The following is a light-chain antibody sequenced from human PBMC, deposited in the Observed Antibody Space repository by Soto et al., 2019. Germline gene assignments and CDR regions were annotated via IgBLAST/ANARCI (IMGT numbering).Light chain of an antibody. CDR1: QSVSRNY. CDR3: QKYNNWPQT. CDR2: GAS. J-gene: IGKJ1*01. Sequence: ELALTPSPGTLSLSPGARSSLSGRGSQSVSRNYLAWYQQKPGQAPRLLIYGASSRATGIPDRFSGSGSGTEFTLTISSLQSEDFAVYYCQKYNNWPQTFGEGTKVDIK. V-gene: IGKV3-20*01.